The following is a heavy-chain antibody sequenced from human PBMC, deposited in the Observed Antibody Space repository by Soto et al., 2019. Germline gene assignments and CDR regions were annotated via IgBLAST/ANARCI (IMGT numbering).Heavy chain of an antibody. CDR2: INAGNGNT. CDR1: GYTFSSYA. V-gene: IGHV1-3*01. J-gene: IGHJ4*02. CDR3: ARAPSWYIFDY. D-gene: IGHD6-13*01. Sequence: GASVKVSCKASGYTFSSYAMRWVRQAPGQRLEWMGWINAGNGNTKYSQKFQGRVTITRDTSASTAYMELSSLRSEDTAVYYCARAPSWYIFDYWGQGTLVTVSS.